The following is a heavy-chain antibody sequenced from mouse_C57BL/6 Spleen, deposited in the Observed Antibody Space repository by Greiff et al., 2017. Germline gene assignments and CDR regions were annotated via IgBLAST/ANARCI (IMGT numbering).Heavy chain of an antibody. J-gene: IGHJ3*01. Sequence: QVQLQQSGAELARPGASVKLSCKASGYTFTSYGISWVKQRTGQGLEWIGEIYPRSGNTYYNEKFKGKATLTADKSSSTAYMELRRLTSEDSSVYFCARSDYYGSPSWFAYWGPGTLVTVSA. V-gene: IGHV1-81*01. CDR1: GYTFTSYG. D-gene: IGHD1-1*01. CDR2: IYPRSGNT. CDR3: ARSDYYGSPSWFAY.